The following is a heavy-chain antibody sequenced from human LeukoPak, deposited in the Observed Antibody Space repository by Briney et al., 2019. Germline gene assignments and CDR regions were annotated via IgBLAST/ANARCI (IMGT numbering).Heavy chain of an antibody. Sequence: GGSLRLSCAASGFTFSSYSMNWVRQAPGKGLEWVSYISSSSSTIYYADSVKGRFTISRDNAKNSLYLQMNSLRAEDTAVYYCARESAIIDYGDYVYYYYYMDVWGKGTTVTVSS. J-gene: IGHJ6*03. CDR2: ISSSSSTI. D-gene: IGHD4-17*01. CDR1: GFTFSSYS. V-gene: IGHV3-48*01. CDR3: ARESAIIDYGDYVYYYYYMDV.